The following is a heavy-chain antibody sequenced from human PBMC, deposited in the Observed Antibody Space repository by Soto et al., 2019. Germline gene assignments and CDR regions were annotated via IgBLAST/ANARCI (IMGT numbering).Heavy chain of an antibody. V-gene: IGHV4-31*03. Sequence: PSETLSLTCTVSGGSISSGGYYWSWIRQHPGKGLEWIGYIYYSGSTYYNPSLKSRVTISVDTSKNQFSLKLSSVTAADTAVYYCARDRTYYDFWSGSKGWFDPWGQGTLVTVSS. J-gene: IGHJ5*02. CDR1: GGSISSGGYY. CDR3: ARDRTYYDFWSGSKGWFDP. D-gene: IGHD3-3*01. CDR2: IYYSGST.